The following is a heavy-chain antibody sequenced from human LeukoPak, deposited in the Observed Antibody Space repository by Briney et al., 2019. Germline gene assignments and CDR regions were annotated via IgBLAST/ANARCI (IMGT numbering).Heavy chain of an antibody. Sequence: GGSLRLSCAASGFTFSSYAMSWVRQAPGKGLEWVSAISGSGGRTYYADSVKGRFTISRDNSKNTLYLQMNSLRAEDTAVYYCAKPRIVVVTAKINDAFDIWGQGTMVTVSS. CDR3: AKPRIVVVTAKINDAFDI. V-gene: IGHV3-23*01. J-gene: IGHJ3*02. D-gene: IGHD2-21*02. CDR1: GFTFSSYA. CDR2: ISGSGGRT.